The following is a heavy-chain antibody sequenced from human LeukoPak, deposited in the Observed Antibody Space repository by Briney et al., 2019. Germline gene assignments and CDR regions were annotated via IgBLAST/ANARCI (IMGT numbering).Heavy chain of an antibody. CDR2: ISSSSSYI. Sequence: GGSLRLSCAASGFTFSSYSMNWVRQAPGKGLEWVLSISSSSSYIYYADSVKGRFTISRDNAKNSLYLQMNSLRAEDTAVYYCARDWPTIAAAGTIPEYFQHWGQGTLVTVSS. CDR3: ARDWPTIAAAGTIPEYFQH. CDR1: GFTFSSYS. V-gene: IGHV3-21*01. J-gene: IGHJ1*01. D-gene: IGHD6-13*01.